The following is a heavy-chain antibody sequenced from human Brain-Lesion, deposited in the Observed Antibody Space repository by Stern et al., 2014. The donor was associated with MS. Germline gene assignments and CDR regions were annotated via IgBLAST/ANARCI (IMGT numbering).Heavy chain of an antibody. D-gene: IGHD3-3*01. CDR2: INPNTGGT. V-gene: IGHV1-2*02. CDR1: GYIFTGYY. Sequence: VQLEESGAEVKKRGASVKVSCKTSGYIFTGYYIHWVRQAPGQGLEWMAWINPNTGGTKYAQKFQGRVTMSRDTSISTAYVELSSLTSDDTAVYYCARDQRGITIFGVVTDYYYLGMDVWGQGTTVTVSS. CDR3: ARDQRGITIFGVVTDYYYLGMDV. J-gene: IGHJ6*02.